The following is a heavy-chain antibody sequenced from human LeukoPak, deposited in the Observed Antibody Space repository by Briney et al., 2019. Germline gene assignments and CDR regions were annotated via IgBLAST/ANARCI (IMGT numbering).Heavy chain of an antibody. V-gene: IGHV5-51*01. CDR2: LYPDESNA. D-gene: IGHD4-17*01. CDR1: GFIFTGYC. J-gene: IGHJ3*01. CDR3: AGGHDYGDYVNAFHL. Sequence: GESLKISCKASGFIFTGYCIGWVRQVPGKGLEWMGILYPDESNAIYSPSFHGQVTMSVDKSIDTAYLQWSSLRASDTAMYYCAGGHDYGDYVNAFHLWGQGTMVSVSS.